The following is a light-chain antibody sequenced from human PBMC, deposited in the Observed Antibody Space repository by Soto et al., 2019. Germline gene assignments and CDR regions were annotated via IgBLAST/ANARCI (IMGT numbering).Light chain of an antibody. CDR2: GAS. CDR3: QQYNNWPRST. J-gene: IGKJ1*01. V-gene: IGKV3-15*01. CDR1: QSVSSN. Sequence: EIVMTQSPATLSVSPGERATLSCRASQSVSSNLAWYQQKSGQAPRLLIYGASTRATGIPARFSGSGSGTEFTLTISSLQSEDFAVYYCQQYNNWPRSTFGQGTKVEIK.